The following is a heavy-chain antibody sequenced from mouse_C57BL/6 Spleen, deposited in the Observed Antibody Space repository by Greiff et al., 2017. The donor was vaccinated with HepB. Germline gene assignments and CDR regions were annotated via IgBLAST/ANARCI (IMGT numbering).Heavy chain of an antibody. V-gene: IGHV10-1*01. CDR2: IRSKSNNYAT. CDR1: GFSFNTYA. J-gene: IGHJ4*01. Sequence: EVKVVESGGGLVQPKGSLKLSCAASGFSFNTYAMNWVRQAPGKGLEWVARIRSKSNNYATYYADSVKDRFTISRDDSESMLYLQMNNLKTEDTAMYYCVRQGRRDYAMDYWGQGTSVTVSS. CDR3: VRQGRRDYAMDY.